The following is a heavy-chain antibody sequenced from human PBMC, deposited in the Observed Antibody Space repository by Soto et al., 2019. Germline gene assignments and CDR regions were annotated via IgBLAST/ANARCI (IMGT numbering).Heavy chain of an antibody. CDR1: GFTFSDYY. V-gene: IGHV3-11*01. D-gene: IGHD2-15*01. J-gene: IGHJ6*03. CDR3: ASGVAASHFYYYYMDV. Sequence: QVQLVESGGGLVKPGGSLRLSCAASGFTFSDYYMSWIRQAPGKGLEWVSYISGSGSTIYYADSVKGRFTISRDNAKNSLRLQMNSLRAEDTAVYYCASGVAASHFYYYYMDVWGKGTTGTVSS. CDR2: ISGSGSTI.